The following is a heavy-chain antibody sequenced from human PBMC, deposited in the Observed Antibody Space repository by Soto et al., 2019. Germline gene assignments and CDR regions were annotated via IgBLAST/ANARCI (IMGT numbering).Heavy chain of an antibody. CDR3: AKGWSYSVIDY. V-gene: IGHV3-30*18. CDR1: GFTFSTYG. J-gene: IGHJ4*02. D-gene: IGHD6-19*01. CDR2: MSYDGSNK. Sequence: QVQLVESGGGVVQPGRSLRLSCAASGFTFSTYGMHWVRQAPGKGLEWVAVMSYDGSNKYYADSVKARFTISRDKSKTPLYVQMSSLGAADTAVYYCAKGWSYSVIDYWGQGTLVTFAS.